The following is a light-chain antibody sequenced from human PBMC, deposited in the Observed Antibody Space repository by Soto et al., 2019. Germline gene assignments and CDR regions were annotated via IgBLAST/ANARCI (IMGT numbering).Light chain of an antibody. V-gene: IGKV1-39*01. CDR1: QSINIY. CDR2: AAS. CDR3: QQTYSTSYT. Sequence: DIPMTQSPSSLSASVGDRVTITCRASQSINIYLNWYQLKPGKAPKLLIYAASNLQFGVPSRFSGSGSGTDFTLTISGLHPEDFTTYFCQQTYSTSYTFGQGTKLEIK. J-gene: IGKJ2*01.